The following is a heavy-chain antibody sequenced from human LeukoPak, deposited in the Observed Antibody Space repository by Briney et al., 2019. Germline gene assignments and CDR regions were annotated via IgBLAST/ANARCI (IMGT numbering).Heavy chain of an antibody. CDR3: ASLSGYSYGVDY. Sequence: GGSLRLSCAASGFTFSSYWMHWVRQAPGKGLVWVSRINSDGSSTNYADAVKGRFTISRDNAKNTLYLQMNSLRAEDTAVYYCASLSGYSYGVDYRGQGTLVTVSS. D-gene: IGHD5-18*01. V-gene: IGHV3-74*01. J-gene: IGHJ4*02. CDR2: INSDGSST. CDR1: GFTFSSYW.